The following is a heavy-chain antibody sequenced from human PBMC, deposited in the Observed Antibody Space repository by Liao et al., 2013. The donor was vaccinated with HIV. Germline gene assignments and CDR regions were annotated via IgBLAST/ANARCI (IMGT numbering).Heavy chain of an antibody. CDR3: ARGGGDIVVVPAAMGWFDP. CDR1: GGSISSNY. Sequence: QVQLQESGPGLVKPSETLSLTCTVSGGSISSNYWSWIRQPPGKGLEWIGYIYYSGSTNYNPSFKSRVTISVDTSKNQFSLKLSSVTAADTAVYYCARGGGDIVVVPAAMGWFDPWGQGTLVTVSS. J-gene: IGHJ5*02. CDR2: IYYSGST. D-gene: IGHD2-2*01. V-gene: IGHV4-59*01.